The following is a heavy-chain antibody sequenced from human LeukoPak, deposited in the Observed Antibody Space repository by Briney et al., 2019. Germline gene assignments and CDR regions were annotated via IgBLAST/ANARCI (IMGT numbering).Heavy chain of an antibody. CDR2: IYASGTT. D-gene: IGHD1-14*01. CDR3: ARVRDPRYNFFDS. CDR1: GDSISSYY. J-gene: IGHJ4*02. V-gene: IGHV4-4*07. Sequence: SETLSLTCTVSGDSISSYYWTWIRQSAAKGLERIGRIYASGTTNYNPSLKSRVIMSIDTSKNQFSLRVNSVTAADTAVYYCARVRDPRYNFFDSWGQGTLVTVSS.